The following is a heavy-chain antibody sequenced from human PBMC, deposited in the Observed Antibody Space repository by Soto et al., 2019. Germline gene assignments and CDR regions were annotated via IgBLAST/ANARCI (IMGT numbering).Heavy chain of an antibody. V-gene: IGHV3-53*01. Sequence: EVRLVESGGGLINPGGSLRLSCAASGFTVSSNYLTWVRQAPGEGLKWVSVLYPNGRAFYADSVKGRFTISTDNSKNSVYLQMNTLSAEDTALYYCARGLGREYHDDRNNFHLDCWGQGTLVTVSS. D-gene: IGHD3-22*01. CDR2: LYPNGRA. CDR3: ARGLGREYHDDRNNFHLDC. J-gene: IGHJ4*02. CDR1: GFTVSSNY.